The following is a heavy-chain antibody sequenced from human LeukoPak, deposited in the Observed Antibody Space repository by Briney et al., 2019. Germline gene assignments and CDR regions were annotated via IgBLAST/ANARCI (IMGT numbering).Heavy chain of an antibody. CDR1: GGSFSGYY. CDR2: INHSGST. D-gene: IGHD2-2*02. Sequence: SETLSLTCAVYGGSFSGYYWSWIRQPPGKGLEWIGEINHSGSTNYNPSLKSRVTISVDTSKNQFSLKLSSVTAADTAVYYCASTADDCSSTSCYTRAPPDYWGQGTLVTVSS. V-gene: IGHV4-34*01. CDR3: ASTADDCSSTSCYTRAPPDY. J-gene: IGHJ4*02.